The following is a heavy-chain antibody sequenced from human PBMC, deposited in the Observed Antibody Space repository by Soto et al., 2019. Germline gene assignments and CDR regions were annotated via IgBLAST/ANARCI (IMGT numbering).Heavy chain of an antibody. CDR2: LSYDGSNK. CDR3: AKDVGSFSNYYGMDV. Sequence: QVQLVESGGGVVQPGRSLRLSCAASGFTFSSYGMHWVRQAPGKGLEWVAVLSYDGSNKFYADSLKGRFTISRDNSKNALYLQMNSLRADDTAVYYCAKDVGSFSNYYGMDVWGQGTTVTVSS. V-gene: IGHV3-30*18. J-gene: IGHJ6*02. CDR1: GFTFSSYG. D-gene: IGHD3-10*01.